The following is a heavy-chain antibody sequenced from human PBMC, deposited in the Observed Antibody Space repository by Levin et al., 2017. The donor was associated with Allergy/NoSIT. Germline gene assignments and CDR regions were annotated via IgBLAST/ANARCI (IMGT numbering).Heavy chain of an antibody. CDR1: GFTFSNAW. Sequence: GESLKISCAASGFTFSNAWMSWVRQVPGKGLEWVGHIKSKNDGGTTDYAAPVKGRFTISRDDSKNTLYVQMSGLKTEDTAVYYCTTGTWIQLWLADSWGQGTLVTVSS. CDR3: TTGTWIQLWLADS. CDR2: IKSKNDGGTT. J-gene: IGHJ5*02. D-gene: IGHD5-18*01. V-gene: IGHV3-15*01.